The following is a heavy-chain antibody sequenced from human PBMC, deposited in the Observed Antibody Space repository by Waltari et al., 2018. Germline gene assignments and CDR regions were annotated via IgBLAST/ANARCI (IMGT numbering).Heavy chain of an antibody. V-gene: IGHV4-34*01. J-gene: IGHJ6*02. CDR1: GGSFSGYY. Sequence: QVQLQQWGAGLLKPSETLSLTCAVYGGSFSGYYWSWIRQPPGKGLEWIGEINHSGSTNYNPSLKGRVTISVDTSKNQFSLKLSSVTAADTAVYYCARGYSSSWYTANYYYYGMDVWGQGTTVTVSS. CDR3: ARGYSSSWYTANYYYYGMDV. D-gene: IGHD6-13*01. CDR2: INHSGST.